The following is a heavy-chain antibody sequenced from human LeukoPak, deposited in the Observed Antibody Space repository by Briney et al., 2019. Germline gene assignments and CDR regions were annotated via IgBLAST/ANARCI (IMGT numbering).Heavy chain of an antibody. V-gene: IGHV3-21*01. CDR2: ISSSSSYI. Sequence: GGSLRLSCAASGFTFSSCSMNWVRQAPGKGLEWVSSISSSSSYIYYADSVKGQFTISRDNAKNSLYLQMNSLRAEDTAVYYCARDGAYYYDSSGYFDYWGQGTLVTVSS. CDR1: GFTFSSCS. D-gene: IGHD3-22*01. CDR3: ARDGAYYYDSSGYFDY. J-gene: IGHJ4*02.